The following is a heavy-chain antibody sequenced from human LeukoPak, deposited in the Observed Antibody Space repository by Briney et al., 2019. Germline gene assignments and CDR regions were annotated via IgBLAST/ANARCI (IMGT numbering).Heavy chain of an antibody. J-gene: IGHJ6*02. D-gene: IGHD6-13*01. CDR1: GFTFSSYS. CDR2: ISSSSSTI. Sequence: PGGSLRLSCAASGFTFSSYSMNWVRQAPGKGLEWVSYISSSSSTIYYADSVKGRFTISRDNAKNSLYLQMNSLRDEDTAVYYCARHSSSWYEGYYYYYYGMDVWGQGTTVTVSS. V-gene: IGHV3-48*02. CDR3: ARHSSSWYEGYYYYYYGMDV.